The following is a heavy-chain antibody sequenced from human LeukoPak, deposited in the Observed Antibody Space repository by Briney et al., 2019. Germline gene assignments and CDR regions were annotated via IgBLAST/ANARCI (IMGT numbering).Heavy chain of an antibody. CDR1: GGTFSSYA. CDR2: IIPIFGTA. CDR3: AKDLTGSSWSPHDY. J-gene: IGHJ4*02. Sequence: GASVKVSCKASGGTFSSYAISWVRQAPGQGLEWMGGIIPIFGTANYAQKFQGRVTITADESTSTAYMELSSLRSEDTAVYYCAKDLTGSSWSPHDYWGQGTLVTVSS. D-gene: IGHD6-13*01. V-gene: IGHV1-69*13.